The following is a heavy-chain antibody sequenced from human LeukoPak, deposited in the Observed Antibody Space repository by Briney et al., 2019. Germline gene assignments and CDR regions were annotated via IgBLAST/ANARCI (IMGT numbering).Heavy chain of an antibody. CDR2: MYSSGST. V-gene: IGHV4-4*09. CDR3: ARQYSSTWPLLDY. J-gene: IGHJ4*02. CDR1: GGSISGFY. Sequence: SETLSLTCTVSGGSISGFYWTWIRLSPEKGLEWVGHMYSSGSTNYNPSLESRVAISADTSKNQFSLNLSSVTAADTAIYYCARQYSSTWPLLDYWGQGTLVTVSS. D-gene: IGHD6-13*01.